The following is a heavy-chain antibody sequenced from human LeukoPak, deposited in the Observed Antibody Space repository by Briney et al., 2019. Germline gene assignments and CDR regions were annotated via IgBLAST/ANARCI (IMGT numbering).Heavy chain of an antibody. J-gene: IGHJ4*02. CDR2: INPNSGNT. CDR3: ARDTVNDY. CDR1: GYIFINYY. V-gene: IGHV1-8*02. D-gene: IGHD4-17*01. Sequence: ASVKVSCKASGYIFINYYIHWVRQAPGQGLEWMGWINPNSGNTGYAQKFQGRVTMTRNTSISTAYMELSSLRSEDTAVYYCARDTVNDYWGQGTLVTVSS.